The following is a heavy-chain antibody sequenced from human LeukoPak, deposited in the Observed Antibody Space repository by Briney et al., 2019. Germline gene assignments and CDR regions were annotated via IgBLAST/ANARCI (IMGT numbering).Heavy chain of an antibody. CDR1: GGTFSSYA. D-gene: IGHD2-2*01. CDR3: ARGSRSGLGLRKDY. V-gene: IGHV1-69*05. Sequence: GASVKVSCKASGGTFSSYAISWVRQAPGQGLEWMGGIIPIFGTANYAQKFQGRVTITTDESTSTAYMELSSLRSGDTAVYYCARGSRSGLGLRKDYWGQGTLVTVSS. CDR2: IIPIFGTA. J-gene: IGHJ4*02.